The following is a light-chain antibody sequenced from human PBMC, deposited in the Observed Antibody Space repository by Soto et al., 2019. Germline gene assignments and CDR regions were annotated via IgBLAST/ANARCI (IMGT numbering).Light chain of an antibody. CDR2: DVT. CDR3: SSYTTSNTRQIV. Sequence: QSALTQPASVSGSPGQSITISCTGTSSDVGGYNYVSWYQHHPGKAPKLIIYDVTNRPSGVSNPFSGSKSGNTASLTISGLRPEDEADYYCSSYTTSNTRQIVFGTGTKLTVL. V-gene: IGLV2-14*03. CDR1: SSDVGGYNY. J-gene: IGLJ1*01.